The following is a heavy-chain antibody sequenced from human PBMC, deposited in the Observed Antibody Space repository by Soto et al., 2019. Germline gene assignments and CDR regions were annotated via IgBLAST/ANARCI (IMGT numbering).Heavy chain of an antibody. Sequence: GGSLRLSCAASGFTFSSYGMRWVRRAPGKGLEWVAAIWYDGSNTYYADSVKGRFTISRDNSKNTLYLEMNSLRAEDTAGYFCARGAVYDSPRAFDIWGQGTMVTVSS. CDR3: ARGAVYDSPRAFDI. D-gene: IGHD3-22*01. J-gene: IGHJ3*02. CDR1: GFTFSSYG. V-gene: IGHV3-33*01. CDR2: IWYDGSNT.